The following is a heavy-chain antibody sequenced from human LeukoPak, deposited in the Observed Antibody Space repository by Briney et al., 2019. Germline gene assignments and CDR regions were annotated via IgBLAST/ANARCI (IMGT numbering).Heavy chain of an antibody. CDR3: AKGSLGYCTSTCYYFDC. D-gene: IGHD2-2*01. CDR2: ISGSGTGA. Sequence: GGSLRLSCAASGFTFSSYAMSWVRQAPGGGLERVSSISGSGTGAYYADSVRGRFTISRDNSKNTLYLQMNSLRAEDTAVYYCAKGSLGYCTSTCYYFDCWGQGTLVAVSS. V-gene: IGHV3-23*01. J-gene: IGHJ4*02. CDR1: GFTFSSYA.